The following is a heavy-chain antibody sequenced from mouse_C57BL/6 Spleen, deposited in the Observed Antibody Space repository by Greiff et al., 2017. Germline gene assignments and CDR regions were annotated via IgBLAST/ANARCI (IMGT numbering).Heavy chain of an antibody. CDR2: IDPETGGT. D-gene: IGHD1-1*01. CDR1: GYTFTDYE. Sequence: QVQLQQSGAELVRPGASVTLSCKASGYTFTDYEMHWVKQTPVHGLEWIGAIDPETGGTAYNQKFKGKAILTADKSSSTAYMELRSLTSEASAVYYCTRGITTVVARFDYWGQGTTLTVSS. J-gene: IGHJ2*01. CDR3: TRGITTVVARFDY. V-gene: IGHV1-15*01.